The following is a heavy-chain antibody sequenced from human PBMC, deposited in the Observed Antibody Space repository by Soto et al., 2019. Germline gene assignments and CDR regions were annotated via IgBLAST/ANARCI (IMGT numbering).Heavy chain of an antibody. CDR2: ISPYNGDT. Sequence: ASVKVSCKASGYSFGDYGVSWVRQAPGQGLEWMGWISPYNGDTNYAQNLQGRVTMTTDTSTTTAYIELRSLRSDDTAVYYCARGLRNDGGDTFDVWGQGTMVTVSS. CDR3: ARGLRNDGGDTFDV. CDR1: GYSFGDYG. J-gene: IGHJ3*01. V-gene: IGHV1-18*01. D-gene: IGHD1-1*01.